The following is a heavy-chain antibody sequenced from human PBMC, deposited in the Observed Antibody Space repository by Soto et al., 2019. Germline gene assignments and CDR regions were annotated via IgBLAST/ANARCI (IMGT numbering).Heavy chain of an antibody. V-gene: IGHV5-51*01. Sequence: PGESLKISCQGSGFSFTTYWIAWVRQMPGEGLEWMGIIFPGDSKIRNSPSFQGKVTISADKSISTAYLQWSSMKASDTAMYYCARTGYCTNGVCSLDSWGQGTLVTVSS. CDR2: IFPGDSKI. CDR1: GFSFTTYW. D-gene: IGHD2-8*01. CDR3: ARTGYCTNGVCSLDS. J-gene: IGHJ4*02.